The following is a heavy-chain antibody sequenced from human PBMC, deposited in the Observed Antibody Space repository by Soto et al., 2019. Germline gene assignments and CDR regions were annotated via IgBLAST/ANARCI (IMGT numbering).Heavy chain of an antibody. V-gene: IGHV4-34*01. D-gene: IGHD3-22*01. Sequence: QVHLQQWGAGLLKPSETLSLTCAVFGGSFSGYYWNWIRQPPGKGLEWIGEINHSGSTNYYWSLKIRVTISVDTSRNQFSLNLNSVTAADTAVYYCARSRYYDSSGYRALDAFDIWGQGTMVTVSS. CDR1: GGSFSGYY. J-gene: IGHJ3*02. CDR2: INHSGST. CDR3: ARSRYYDSSGYRALDAFDI.